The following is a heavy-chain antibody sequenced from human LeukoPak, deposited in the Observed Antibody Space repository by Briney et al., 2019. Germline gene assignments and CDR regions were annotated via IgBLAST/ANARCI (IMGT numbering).Heavy chain of an antibody. V-gene: IGHV4-61*01. D-gene: IGHD3-10*01. J-gene: IGHJ6*03. CDR2: IYYSGST. CDR1: GCSITSGYY. CDR3: ARRGSGSTLGAYYYYYMDV. Sequence: SETLSLTCTVSGCSITSGYYWSWIRHPPGKGLEWIGYIYYSGSTNYNPSLKSRVTISVDTSKNQFSLKLSSVTAADTAVYYCARRGSGSTLGAYYYYYMDVWGKGTTVTVSS.